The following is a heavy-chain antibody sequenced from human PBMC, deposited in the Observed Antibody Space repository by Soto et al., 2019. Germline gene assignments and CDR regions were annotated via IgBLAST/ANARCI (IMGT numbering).Heavy chain of an antibody. CDR2: IIPIFGTA. Sequence: QVQLVQSGAEVKKPGSSVKVSCKASGGTFSCYAISWVRQAPGQGLEWMGGIIPIFGTANYAQKFQGRVTITADESTSTAYMELRSLRSEDTAVYYCAKGYCSSTSCQNWFDPWGQGTLVTVSS. J-gene: IGHJ5*02. V-gene: IGHV1-69*01. D-gene: IGHD2-2*01. CDR3: AKGYCSSTSCQNWFDP. CDR1: GGTFSCYA.